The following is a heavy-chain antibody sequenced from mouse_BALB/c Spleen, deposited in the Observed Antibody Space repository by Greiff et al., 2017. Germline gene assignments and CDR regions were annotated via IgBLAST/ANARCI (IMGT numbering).Heavy chain of an antibody. CDR3: ARSGRLTGSFDY. J-gene: IGHJ2*01. Sequence: QVQLQQSGAELARPGASVKLSCKASGYTFTSYWMQWVKQRPGQGLEWIGAIYPGDGDTRYTQKFKGKATLTADKSSSTAYMQLSSLASEDSAVYYCARSGRLTGSFDYWGQGTTLTVSS. CDR1: GYTFTSYW. V-gene: IGHV1-87*01. CDR2: IYPGDGDT. D-gene: IGHD4-1*01.